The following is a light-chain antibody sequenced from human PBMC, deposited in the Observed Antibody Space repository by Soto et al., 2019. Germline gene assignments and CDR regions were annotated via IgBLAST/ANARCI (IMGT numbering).Light chain of an antibody. Sequence: EIVMTQSPATLSVSPGERATLSCRASQSVTANLAWYQQKPGQAPRLLIHSASTRTTGIPARFSGSGSGTEFPLTIGSLQSEDFAVYYCQRYSNWPPYTFAQGTKLEI. CDR3: QRYSNWPPYT. V-gene: IGKV3-15*01. J-gene: IGKJ2*01. CDR1: QSVTAN. CDR2: SAS.